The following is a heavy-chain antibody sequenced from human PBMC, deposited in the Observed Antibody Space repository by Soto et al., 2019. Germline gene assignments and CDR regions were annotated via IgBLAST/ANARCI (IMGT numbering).Heavy chain of an antibody. J-gene: IGHJ5*02. Sequence: EAQLVESGGGLVHPGTSLRLSCAASGFTFDDYAMYWVRQAPGKGLEWVSSINWNSARIAYADSVRGRVTISRDNARNSLYLQMTSLGPEDTALYYCSEGHYSTTSGGWFDPWGQGTLVSVSS. D-gene: IGHD6-13*01. CDR2: INWNSARI. V-gene: IGHV3-9*01. CDR3: SEGHYSTTSGGWFDP. CDR1: GFTFDDYA.